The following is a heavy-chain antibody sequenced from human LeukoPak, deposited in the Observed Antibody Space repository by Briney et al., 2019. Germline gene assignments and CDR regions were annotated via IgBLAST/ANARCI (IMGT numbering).Heavy chain of an antibody. J-gene: IGHJ5*02. CDR2: IYHSGST. CDR3: ARDGYYDILTDGRGGFDP. Sequence: SGTLSLTCAVSGGSISSSNWWSWVRQPPGKGLEWIGEIYHSGSTNYNPSLKSRVTISVDKSKNQFSLKLSSVTAADTAVYYCARDGYYDILTDGRGGFDPWGQGTLVTVSS. CDR1: GGSISSSNW. D-gene: IGHD3-9*01. V-gene: IGHV4-4*02.